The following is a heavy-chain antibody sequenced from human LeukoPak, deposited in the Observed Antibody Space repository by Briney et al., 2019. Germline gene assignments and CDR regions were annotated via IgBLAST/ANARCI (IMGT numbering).Heavy chain of an antibody. CDR2: ISSTGNSI. J-gene: IGHJ5*02. Sequence: GGSLRLSRAATGFRFSDYYMSWIRQAPGKGLEWVAYISSTGNSIFYADSVKGRFTISRDHAKNSLSLQLNSLRAEDTAVYYCAKGGIRYGYWFDHWGQGTLVTVSS. D-gene: IGHD3-10*01. V-gene: IGHV3-11*01. CDR1: GFRFSDYY. CDR3: AKGGIRYGYWFDH.